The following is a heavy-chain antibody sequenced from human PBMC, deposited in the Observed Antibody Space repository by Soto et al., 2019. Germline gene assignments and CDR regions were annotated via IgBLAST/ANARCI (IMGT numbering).Heavy chain of an antibody. D-gene: IGHD6-13*01. Sequence: GESLKISFKGSGYSFTSYWIGWVRQMPGKGLEWMGIIYPGDSDTRYSPSFQGQVTISADKSISTAYLQWSSLKASDTAMYYCARHNRAAAGTDYYGMDVWGQGTTVTVSS. J-gene: IGHJ6*02. V-gene: IGHV5-51*01. CDR3: ARHNRAAAGTDYYGMDV. CDR2: IYPGDSDT. CDR1: GYSFTSYW.